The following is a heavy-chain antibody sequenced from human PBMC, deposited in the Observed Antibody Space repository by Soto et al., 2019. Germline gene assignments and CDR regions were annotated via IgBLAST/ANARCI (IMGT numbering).Heavy chain of an antibody. CDR2: IIPILGIA. CDR3: SGTLLKCLADFYYGMDV. J-gene: IGHJ6*02. D-gene: IGHD1-1*01. V-gene: IGHV1-69*02. CDR1: GGTFSSYT. Sequence: SVKVSCKASGGTFSSYTISWVRQAPGQGLEWMGRIIPILGIANYAQKFQGRVTITADKSQSTAYKELNNLRTEDKAGDYLSGTLLKCLADFYYGMDVWGQGTTVTVSS.